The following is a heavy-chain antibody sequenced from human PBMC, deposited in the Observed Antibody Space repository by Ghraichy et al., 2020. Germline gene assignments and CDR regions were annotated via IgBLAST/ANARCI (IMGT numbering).Heavy chain of an antibody. J-gene: IGHJ4*02. V-gene: IGHV3-7*03. CDR2: LNEDAGEK. CDR1: GFTFSNYW. Sequence: GGSLRLSCVASGFTFSNYWMSWVRQAPGKGLQWVANLNEDAGEKNYVESVRGRFTISRDNARKSVYRQMDSLRDDDTAVYYCTRDLGGAKAYWGQGTLVTVSS. D-gene: IGHD3-16*01. CDR3: TRDLGGAKAY.